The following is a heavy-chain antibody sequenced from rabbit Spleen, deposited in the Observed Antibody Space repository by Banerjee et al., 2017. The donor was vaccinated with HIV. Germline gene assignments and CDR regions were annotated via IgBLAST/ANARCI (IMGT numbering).Heavy chain of an antibody. CDR2: AYAGSSGST. CDR1: GVSFNSGYD. CDR3: ARDAGTSFSTYGMDL. D-gene: IGHD8-1*01. V-gene: IGHV1S40*01. J-gene: IGHJ6*01. Sequence: QSLEESGGGLVQPEGSLTLTCTASGVSFNSGYDMCWVRQAPGKGLEWVACAYAGSSGSTYSATWAKGRFTISKSSSTTVTLQMTGLTAADTATYFCARDAGTSFSTYGMDLWGQGTPSPS.